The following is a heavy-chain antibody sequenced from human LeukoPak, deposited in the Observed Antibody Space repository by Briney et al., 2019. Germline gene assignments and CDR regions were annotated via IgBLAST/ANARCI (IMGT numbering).Heavy chain of an antibody. J-gene: IGHJ6*02. D-gene: IGHD3-3*01. Sequence: GASVKVSCKASGGTFSSYAISWVRQAPGQGLEWMGGIIPIFGTANYAQKFQGRVTITADESTSTACMELSSLRSEDTAVYYCARSNYYDFWSGIPQGMDVWGQGTTVTVSS. CDR2: IIPIFGTA. CDR1: GGTFSSYA. V-gene: IGHV1-69*13. CDR3: ARSNYYDFWSGIPQGMDV.